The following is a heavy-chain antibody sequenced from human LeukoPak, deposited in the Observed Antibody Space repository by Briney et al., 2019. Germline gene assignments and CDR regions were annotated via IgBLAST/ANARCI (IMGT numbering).Heavy chain of an antibody. CDR2: IYYSGST. J-gene: IGHJ3*02. V-gene: IGHV4-31*03. D-gene: IGHD2-21*02. CDR3: ARSMTLDAFDI. Sequence: PSETLSLTCTVSGGSISSGGYYWSWIRQHPGKGLEWIGYIYYSGSTYYNPSLKSRVTISVDTSKNQFSLKLSSVTAADTAVYYCARSMTLDAFDIWGLGTMVTVSS. CDR1: GGSISSGGYY.